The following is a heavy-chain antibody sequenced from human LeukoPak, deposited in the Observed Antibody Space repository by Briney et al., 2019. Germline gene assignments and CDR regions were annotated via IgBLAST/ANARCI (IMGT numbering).Heavy chain of an antibody. CDR1: GGTFSSYA. V-gene: IGHV1-3*01. J-gene: IGHJ5*02. D-gene: IGHD3-22*01. Sequence: ASVKVSCKASGGTFSSYAISWVRQAPGQRLEWMGWINAGNGNTKYSQKFQGRVTITRDTSASTAYMELSSLRSEDTAVYYCAREKIITGLDPWGQGTLVTVSS. CDR3: AREKIITGLDP. CDR2: INAGNGNT.